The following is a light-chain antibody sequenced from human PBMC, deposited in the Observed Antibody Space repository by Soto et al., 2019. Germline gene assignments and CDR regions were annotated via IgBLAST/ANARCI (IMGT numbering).Light chain of an antibody. J-gene: IGKJ1*01. V-gene: IGKV1-6*01. Sequence: AIQLTQSPSSLYASVGYRVTITCRASQAIRTALGWYQQKPGKVPKLLIYAASIVQSGVPSRFSGSGSGTDFTLTISSLQPEDFATYYCLLDFRYFWAFGQGTKV. CDR1: QAIRTA. CDR3: LLDFRYFWA. CDR2: AAS.